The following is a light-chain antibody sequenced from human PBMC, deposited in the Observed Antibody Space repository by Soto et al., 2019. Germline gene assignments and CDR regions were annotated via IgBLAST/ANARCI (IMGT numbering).Light chain of an antibody. V-gene: IGLV2-14*01. CDR3: SSYTSSSAVV. CDR2: EVS. CDR1: SSDVGGYNY. J-gene: IGLJ2*01. Sequence: QSALTQPASVSGSPGQSITISCTGTSSDVGGYNYVSWYQQHPGKAPKLMIYEVSNRPSGVSNRFSGSKSGNTASLTISGPQAEDEAEYCCSSYTSSSAVVFGGGTKLTVL.